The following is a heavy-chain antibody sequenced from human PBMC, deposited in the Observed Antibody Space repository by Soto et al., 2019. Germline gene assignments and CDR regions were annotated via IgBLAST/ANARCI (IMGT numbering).Heavy chain of an antibody. CDR1: GFSFSAHG. D-gene: IGHD5-12*01. CDR3: SKEGGGGYQPPNYDYYGLDV. J-gene: IGHJ6*02. Sequence: GGSLRLSCAASGFSFSAHGMHWVRQAPGKGLEWVAVISYDGINKDYADSVEGRLTISRDNSKNTLYLQLDSLRIDDTGIYYCSKEGGGGYQPPNYDYYGLDVWCQGTTVTVSS. V-gene: IGHV3-30*18. CDR2: ISYDGINK.